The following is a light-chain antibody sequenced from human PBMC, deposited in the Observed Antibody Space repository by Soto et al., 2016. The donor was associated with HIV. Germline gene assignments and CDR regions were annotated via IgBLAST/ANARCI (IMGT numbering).Light chain of an antibody. CDR3: IQALQTPLT. CDR1: QSLLHSNGYNY. CDR2: LGS. V-gene: IGKV2-28*01. Sequence: DIVMTQSPLSLPVTPGEPASISCRSSQSLLHSNGYNYLHWYLQRPGQSPQLLIYLGSNRASGVPDRFTGRGSGTDFTLKISRVEAEDVGVYYCIQALQTPLTFGGGTKVEIK. J-gene: IGKJ4*01.